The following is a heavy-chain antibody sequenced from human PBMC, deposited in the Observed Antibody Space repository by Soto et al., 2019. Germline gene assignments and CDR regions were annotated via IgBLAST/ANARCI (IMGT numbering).Heavy chain of an antibody. J-gene: IGHJ4*02. D-gene: IGHD6-6*01. Sequence: EVPLVESGGGLVQPGGSLKLSCTASGFTFSDSAMHWVRQASGKGLEWVGRIRSKANSYATAYAASVEGRFTISRDDSKNTAYLQMNSLKTEDTAVYYCTSGIAARPPGWGQGTLVTVSS. CDR2: IRSKANSYAT. CDR1: GFTFSDSA. V-gene: IGHV3-73*01. CDR3: TSGIAARPPG.